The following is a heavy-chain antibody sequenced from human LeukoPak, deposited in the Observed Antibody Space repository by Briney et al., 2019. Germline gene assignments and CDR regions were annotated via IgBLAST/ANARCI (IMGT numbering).Heavy chain of an antibody. CDR1: GGSISSSSYY. V-gene: IGHV4-39*07. CDR3: ARLPSSYYYDSSGYYYFDY. Sequence: SETLSLTCTVSGGSISSSSYYWGWIRQPPGKGLEWIGSIYYSGSTNYNPSLKSRITISVDTSKNQFSLKLSSVTAADTAVYYCARLPSSYYYDSSGYYYFDYWGQGTLVTVSS. J-gene: IGHJ4*02. D-gene: IGHD3-22*01. CDR2: IYYSGST.